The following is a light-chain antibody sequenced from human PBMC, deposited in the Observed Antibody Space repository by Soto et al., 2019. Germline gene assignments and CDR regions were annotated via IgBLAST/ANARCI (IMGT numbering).Light chain of an antibody. CDR2: DAS. J-gene: IGKJ5*01. Sequence: EIVLTQSPATLSLSPGERATLSCRASQSVGGHLAWYQQKPGQAPRLLIYDASARATGIAARFSGSGSETDFTRTISSIEPDDFAVYYCQQRNNWPPSITFGQGKRLEIK. CDR3: QQRNNWPPSIT. CDR1: QSVGGH. V-gene: IGKV3-11*01.